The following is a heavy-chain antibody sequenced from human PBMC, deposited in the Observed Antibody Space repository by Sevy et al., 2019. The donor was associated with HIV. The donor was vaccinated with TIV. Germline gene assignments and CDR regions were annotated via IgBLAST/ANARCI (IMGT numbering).Heavy chain of an antibody. CDR2: IYTSGST. CDR3: ASEGGAYGSSWRDFDY. V-gene: IGHV4-4*07. D-gene: IGHD6-13*01. J-gene: IGHJ4*02. CDR1: GGSISSYY. Sequence: SETLSLTCTVSGGSISSYYWSWIRQPAGKGLEWIGRIYTSGSTNHNPSLKSRVTMSVDTSKNQFSLKLSSVTAADTAVYYWASEGGAYGSSWRDFDYWGQGTLVTVSS.